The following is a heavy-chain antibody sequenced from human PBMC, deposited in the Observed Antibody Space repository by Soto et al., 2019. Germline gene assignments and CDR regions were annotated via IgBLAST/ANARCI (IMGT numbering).Heavy chain of an antibody. V-gene: IGHV4-39*01. CDR3: ARLADLTRHGSGGWFDP. J-gene: IGHJ5*02. D-gene: IGHD3-10*01. CDR2: MYDGGST. Sequence: SETLSLTCIVSGGSIRSTYYWGWIRQPPGKGQEWIGSMYDGGSTYYNPSLKSRVTISVDTSKNQFSLKLRSVTAADTAVYYCARLADLTRHGSGGWFDPWSQGTLVTVSS. CDR1: GGSIRSTYY.